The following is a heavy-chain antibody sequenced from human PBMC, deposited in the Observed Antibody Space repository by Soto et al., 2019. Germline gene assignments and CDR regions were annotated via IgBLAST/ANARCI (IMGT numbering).Heavy chain of an antibody. Sequence: GGSHRLSSTASGLTCISYGMHWVRQAPGKGLEWVAVIWYDGSNKYYADSVKGRFTISRDNSKNTLYLQMNSLRAEDTAVYYCARDRQQLIYGMDVWGQGTTVTVSS. CDR1: GLTCISYG. CDR3: ARDRQQLIYGMDV. V-gene: IGHV3-33*01. D-gene: IGHD6-13*01. J-gene: IGHJ6*02. CDR2: IWYDGSNK.